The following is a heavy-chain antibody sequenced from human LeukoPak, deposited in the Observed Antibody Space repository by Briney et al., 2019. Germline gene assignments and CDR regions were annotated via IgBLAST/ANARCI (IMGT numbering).Heavy chain of an antibody. J-gene: IGHJ4*02. D-gene: IGHD2-8*01. V-gene: IGHV3-48*03. Sequence: PGGSLRLSCAASGFTFSSYEMNWVRQAPGKGLEWVSYISSSGSTIYYADSVKGRFTISRDNAKNSLYLQMNSLRAEDTAVYYCARDCTNAVCCAYWGQRTLVTVSS. CDR3: ARDCTNAVCCAY. CDR1: GFTFSSYE. CDR2: ISSSGSTI.